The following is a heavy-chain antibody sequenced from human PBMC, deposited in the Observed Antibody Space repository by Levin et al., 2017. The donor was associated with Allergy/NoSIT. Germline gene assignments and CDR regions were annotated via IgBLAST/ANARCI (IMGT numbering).Heavy chain of an antibody. Sequence: LSLTCAASGFTFSSYSMNWVRQAPGKGLEWVSSISSSSSYIYYADSVKGRFTISRDNAKNSLYLQMNSLRAEDTAVYYCARKSGSHGSVDFDYWGQGTLVTVSS. CDR3: ARKSGSHGSVDFDY. D-gene: IGHD3-10*01. V-gene: IGHV3-21*01. J-gene: IGHJ4*02. CDR2: ISSSSSYI. CDR1: GFTFSSYS.